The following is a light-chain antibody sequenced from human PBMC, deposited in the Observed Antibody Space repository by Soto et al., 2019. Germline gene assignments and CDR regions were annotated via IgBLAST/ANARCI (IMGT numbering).Light chain of an antibody. CDR2: NNN. J-gene: IGLJ3*02. V-gene: IGLV1-44*01. CDR3: AAWDDSLKGLV. CDR1: SSNIGSNL. Sequence: QSVLTQPPSASGTPGQRVTISCSGSSSNIGSNLVNWYQQLPGTAPKLVMYNNNQWPSGVPDRFSGSKSGTSASLAISGLQSEDEADYYCAAWDDSLKGLVFGGGTKLTVL.